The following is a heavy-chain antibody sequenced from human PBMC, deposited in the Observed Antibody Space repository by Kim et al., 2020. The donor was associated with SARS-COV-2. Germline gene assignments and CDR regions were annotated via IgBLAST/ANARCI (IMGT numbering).Heavy chain of an antibody. D-gene: IGHD6-19*01. J-gene: IGHJ4*02. V-gene: IGHV1-18*01. CDR3: ARDGGDGYSSF. Sequence: TNYAQKLPGRVTMTTDTSTSTAYMELRSLRSDDTAVYYCARDGGDGYSSFWGQGTLVTVSS. CDR2: T.